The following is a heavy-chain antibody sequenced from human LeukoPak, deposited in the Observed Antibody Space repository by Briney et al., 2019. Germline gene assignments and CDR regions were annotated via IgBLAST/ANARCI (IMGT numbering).Heavy chain of an antibody. Sequence: GASVEVSCKASGYTFTGYYMHWVRQAPGQGLEWMGWINPNSGGTNYAQKFQGRVTMTRDTSISTAYMELSRLRSDDTAVYYCARVYSSGWYSLVDYWGQGTLVTVSS. J-gene: IGHJ4*02. V-gene: IGHV1-2*02. CDR2: INPNSGGT. CDR3: ARVYSSGWYSLVDY. D-gene: IGHD6-19*01. CDR1: GYTFTGYY.